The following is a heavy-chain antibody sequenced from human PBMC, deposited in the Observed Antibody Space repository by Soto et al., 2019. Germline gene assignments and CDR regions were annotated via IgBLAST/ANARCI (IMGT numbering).Heavy chain of an antibody. CDR2: ISAFNGNT. Sequence: QDQLVQSGAEVKKPGASVTVSCKASGYSFTNYGVTWVRQAPGQGLELMGWISAFNGNTHYAQNFQGRVTMTTDASTSTAYMELRSLRSDDTAVYYCARDRGVAPPVAGNTHYYYYMDVCGKGTTVTVSS. V-gene: IGHV1-18*01. D-gene: IGHD6-19*01. J-gene: IGHJ6*03. CDR1: GYSFTNYG. CDR3: ARDRGVAPPVAGNTHYYYYMDV.